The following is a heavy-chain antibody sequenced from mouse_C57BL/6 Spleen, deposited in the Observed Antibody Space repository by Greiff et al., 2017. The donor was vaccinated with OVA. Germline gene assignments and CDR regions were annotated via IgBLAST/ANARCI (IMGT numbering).Heavy chain of an antibody. V-gene: IGHV1-42*01. CDR2: INPSTGGT. CDR3: ARGRLRDYAMDY. J-gene: IGHJ4*01. Sequence: DVKLQESGPELVKPGASVKISCKASGYSFTGYYMNWVKQSPEKSLEWIGEINPSTGGTTYNQKFKAKATLTVDKSSSTAYMQLKSLTSEDSAVYYCARGRLRDYAMDYWGQGTSVTVSS. CDR1: GYSFTGYY. D-gene: IGHD2-4*01.